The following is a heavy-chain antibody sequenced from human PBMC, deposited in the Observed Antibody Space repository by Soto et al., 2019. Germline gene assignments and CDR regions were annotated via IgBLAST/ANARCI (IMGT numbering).Heavy chain of an antibody. CDR3: AKDQEQWLVHDAFDI. CDR2: ISGSGGST. J-gene: IGHJ3*02. D-gene: IGHD6-19*01. Sequence: LSLTCAASGFTFSSYAMSWVRQAPGKGLEWVSAISGSGGSTYYADSVKGRFTISRDNSKNTLYLQMNSLRAEDTAVYYCAKDQEQWLVHDAFDIWGQGTMVTVSS. V-gene: IGHV3-23*01. CDR1: GFTFSSYA.